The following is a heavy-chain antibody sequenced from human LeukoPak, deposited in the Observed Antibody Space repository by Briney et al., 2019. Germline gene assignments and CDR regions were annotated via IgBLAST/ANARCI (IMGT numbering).Heavy chain of an antibody. CDR3: AREIPSITMIVVAFDY. Sequence: SETLSLTCTVSGVSISSYYWSWIRQPAGKGLEWIGRIYTSGSTNYNPSLKSRVTMSVDTSKNQFSLKLSSVTAADTAVYYCAREIPSITMIVVAFDYWGQGTLVTVSS. J-gene: IGHJ4*02. V-gene: IGHV4-4*07. CDR2: IYTSGST. D-gene: IGHD3-22*01. CDR1: GVSISSYY.